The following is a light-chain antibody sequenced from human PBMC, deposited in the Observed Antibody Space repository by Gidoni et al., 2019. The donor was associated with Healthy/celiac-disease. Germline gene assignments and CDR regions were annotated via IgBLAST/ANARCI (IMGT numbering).Light chain of an antibody. CDR2: TDS. CDR1: ALPKQY. V-gene: IGLV3-25*03. J-gene: IGLJ1*01. CDR3: QSAASSCTYPVV. Sequence: SYALTQQPSVSVSPGQTARITCSGDALPKQYAYWYPQKTGQAPVLVIYTDSGRPSGIPERFPGSSSGTTVTLTISGVQAEDVADYYCQSAASSCTYPVVFGTWTKVTVL.